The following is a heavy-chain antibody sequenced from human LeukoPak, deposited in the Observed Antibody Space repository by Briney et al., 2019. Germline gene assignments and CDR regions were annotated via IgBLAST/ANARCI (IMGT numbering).Heavy chain of an antibody. Sequence: GGSLRLSCAASGFTFDDYTMHWVRQAPGKGLEWVSLISWDGGSTYYADSVKGRFTISRDNSKNSLYLQMNSLRTEDTALYYCAKDGIKDCSGGSCYSAYFDYWGQGTLVTVSS. CDR3: AKDGIKDCSGGSCYSAYFDY. J-gene: IGHJ4*02. V-gene: IGHV3-43*01. CDR2: ISWDGGST. D-gene: IGHD2-15*01. CDR1: GFTFDDYT.